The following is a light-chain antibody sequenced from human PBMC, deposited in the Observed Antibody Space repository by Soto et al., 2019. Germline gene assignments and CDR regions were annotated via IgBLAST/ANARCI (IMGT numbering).Light chain of an antibody. V-gene: IGKV3-20*01. J-gene: IGKJ1*01. Sequence: EIVLTQSPGTLSLSPGERATLSCRASQSVSSSYLAWYQQKPGQAPRLLIYGASSRATGIPDRFSGSGSGTDFTLTISRLEPEDCAVYYGQQYGSSPTWTFGQGTKVESK. CDR2: GAS. CDR3: QQYGSSPTWT. CDR1: QSVSSSY.